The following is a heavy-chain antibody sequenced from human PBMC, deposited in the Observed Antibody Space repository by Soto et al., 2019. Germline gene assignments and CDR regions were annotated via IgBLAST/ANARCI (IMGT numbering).Heavy chain of an antibody. J-gene: IGHJ6*02. CDR2: VNPHSGAT. D-gene: IGHD2-8*01. CDR1: GYPFTAYY. V-gene: IGHV1-2*04. Sequence: SVQVSCKASGYPFTAYYVHWLRQAPGQGLEWMGWVNPHSGATVIAQRFLGSVTLTTDTSISTAYMELTRLTSDDTAIYYCARGDSTDCSNGVGAFFYNHAMDGWGQGPTVTLPS. CDR3: ARGDSTDCSNGVGAFFYNHAMDG.